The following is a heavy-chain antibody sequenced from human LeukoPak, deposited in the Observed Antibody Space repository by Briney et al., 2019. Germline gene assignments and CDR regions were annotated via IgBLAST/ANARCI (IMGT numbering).Heavy chain of an antibody. D-gene: IGHD6-13*01. V-gene: IGHV4-59*01. Sequence: SETLSLTCTVSGGSISSYYWSWIRQPPGKGLEWIGYIYYSGSTNYNPSLKSRVIISVDTSKNQFSLKLSSVTAADTAVYYCARQNSWEAFDPWGQGTLVTVSS. J-gene: IGHJ5*02. CDR1: GGSISSYY. CDR2: IYYSGST. CDR3: ARQNSWEAFDP.